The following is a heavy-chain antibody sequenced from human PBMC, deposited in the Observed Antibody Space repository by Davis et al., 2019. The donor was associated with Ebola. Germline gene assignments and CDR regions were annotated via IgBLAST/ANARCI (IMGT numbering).Heavy chain of an antibody. CDR2: IYRGGGT. J-gene: IGHJ5*02. CDR1: GDSISNYY. Sequence: SETLSLTCTVSGDSISNYYWSWVRQSPEKGLEWIGYIYRGGGTYYNPSLKSRVTISVDTSKNQFSLKLSSVTAADTAVYYCARVRRDGYLSWGQGTLVTVSS. V-gene: IGHV4-59*01. D-gene: IGHD5-24*01. CDR3: ARVRRDGYLS.